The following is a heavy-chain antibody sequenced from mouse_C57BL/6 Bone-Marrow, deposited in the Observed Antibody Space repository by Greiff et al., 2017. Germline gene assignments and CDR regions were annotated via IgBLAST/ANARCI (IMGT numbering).Heavy chain of an antibody. J-gene: IGHJ2*01. CDR2: IYPGSGST. V-gene: IGHV1-55*01. Sequence: QVHVKQPGAELVKPGASVKMSCKASGYTFTSYWITWVKQRPGQGLEWIGDIYPGSGSTNYNEKFKSKATLTVDTSSSTAYMQLSSLTSEDSAVYYCARRTTVVGPFDYWGQGTTLTVSS. CDR3: ARRTTVVGPFDY. CDR1: GYTFTSYW. D-gene: IGHD1-1*01.